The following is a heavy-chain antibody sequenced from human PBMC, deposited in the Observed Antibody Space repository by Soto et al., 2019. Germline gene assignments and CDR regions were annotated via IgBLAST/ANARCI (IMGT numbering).Heavy chain of an antibody. CDR3: ATVFDF. V-gene: IGHV3-74*01. Sequence: EMPLVESGGGLVQPGGSLRLSCAASGFTSGLWIHWVRQAPGKGLEWVSRIDIDARGTSYADSVKGRFTISTDNAKNTVYLQMNSLRVEDTAVYYCATVFDFWGQGTLVTVSS. J-gene: IGHJ4*02. CDR1: GFTSGLW. CDR2: IDIDARGT. D-gene: IGHD4-17*01.